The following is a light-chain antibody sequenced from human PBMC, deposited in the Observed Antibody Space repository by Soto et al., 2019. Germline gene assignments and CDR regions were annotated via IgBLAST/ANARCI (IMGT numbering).Light chain of an antibody. J-gene: IGKJ1*01. CDR1: QIVLYSSNNKNY. Sequence: DIVMTQSPDSLSVALGERAAINFKSSQIVLYSSNNKNYLAWYQQKPGQPPKLLIYWASTRESGVPDRFSGSGSGTDFTLTISSLQAEDVAVYYCQQYYSTLWTFGQGTKV. CDR2: WAS. CDR3: QQYYSTLWT. V-gene: IGKV4-1*01.